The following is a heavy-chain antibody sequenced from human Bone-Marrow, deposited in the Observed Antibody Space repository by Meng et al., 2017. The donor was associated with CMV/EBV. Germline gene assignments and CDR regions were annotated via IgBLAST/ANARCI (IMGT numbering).Heavy chain of an antibody. CDR2: ISPILGIA. Sequence: ISAISWVRQAPGHGLEWMGGISPILGIANYAQTFQGRVTITADKSTSTAYMELSSLRSEDTAVYYCASINPKYCSSTSCYTGYFDYWGQGTLVTVSS. V-gene: IGHV1-69*10. D-gene: IGHD2-2*02. CDR3: ASINPKYCSSTSCYTGYFDY. J-gene: IGHJ4*02. CDR1: ISA.